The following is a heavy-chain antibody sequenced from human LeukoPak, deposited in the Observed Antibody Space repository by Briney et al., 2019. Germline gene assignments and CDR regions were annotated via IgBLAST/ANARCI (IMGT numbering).Heavy chain of an antibody. D-gene: IGHD3-10*01. CDR2: LNSDGSST. CDR1: GFTFSTHW. V-gene: IGHV3-74*01. Sequence: GGSLRLSCAASGFTFSTHWMHWVCQAPGQGLVWVSRLNSDGSSTNYADSVKGRFTISRDNAKNTLYLQMNSLRAEDTAVYHCARAAGGFNPFDPWGQGTLVTVP. J-gene: IGHJ5*02. CDR3: ARAAGGFNPFDP.